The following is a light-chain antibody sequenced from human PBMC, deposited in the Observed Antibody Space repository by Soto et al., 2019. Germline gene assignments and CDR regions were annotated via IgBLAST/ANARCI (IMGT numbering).Light chain of an antibody. V-gene: IGKV3-20*01. J-gene: IGKJ2*01. CDR1: QSVSSSY. Sequence: EIVLTQSPGTLSLSPGERATLSCRASQSVSSSYLAWYQQKPGQAPRLLIYGASSRATGIPDRFSGSGSGTDFTLTISGLQSEDCAVYYCQQYNEWPRTFGQGTKLEIK. CDR2: GAS. CDR3: QQYNEWPRT.